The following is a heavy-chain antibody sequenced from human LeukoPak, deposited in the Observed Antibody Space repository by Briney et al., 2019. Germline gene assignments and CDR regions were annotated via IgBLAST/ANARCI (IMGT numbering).Heavy chain of an antibody. CDR2: ISSSGSTI. Sequence: GGSLRLSCAASGFTFSDYYVSWIRQAPGKGLEWVSYISSSGSTIYYADSVKGRFTISRDNAKNSLYLQMNSLRAEDTAVYYCARGNAWRHFLEWLEDPTTGFDYWGQGTLVTVSS. CDR3: ARGNAWRHFLEWLEDPTTGFDY. J-gene: IGHJ4*02. V-gene: IGHV3-11*01. D-gene: IGHD3-3*01. CDR1: GFTFSDYY.